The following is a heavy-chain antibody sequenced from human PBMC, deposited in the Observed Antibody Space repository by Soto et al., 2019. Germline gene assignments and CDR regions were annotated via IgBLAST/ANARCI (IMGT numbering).Heavy chain of an antibody. V-gene: IGHV5-10-1*01. CDR1: GYSFTSYW. CDR3: ATPAGGSGSGYYYYYGMDV. J-gene: IGHJ6*02. Sequence: PGESLKISCNGSGYSFTSYWITWVRQMPGKGLERMGRIDPSDSYTNYSPSFQGHVTISADKSISTAYLQWSSLKASDTAMYYCATPAGGSGSGYYYYYGMDVWGQETTVTVSS. CDR2: IDPSDSYT. D-gene: IGHD3-10*01.